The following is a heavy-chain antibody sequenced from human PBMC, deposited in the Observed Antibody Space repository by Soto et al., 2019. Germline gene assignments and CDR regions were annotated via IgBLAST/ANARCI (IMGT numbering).Heavy chain of an antibody. J-gene: IGHJ5*02. CDR2: IIPIFGTA. D-gene: IGHD3-22*01. CDR1: GGTFSSYA. Sequence: QVQLVQSGAEVKKPGSSVKVSCKASGGTFSSYAISWVRQAPGQGLEGMGGIIPIFGTANYAQKFQGRVTITADKSTSTAYMELSSLRSEDTAVYYCARMEDSSGYYSRGWFDPWGQGTLVTVSS. V-gene: IGHV1-69*06. CDR3: ARMEDSSGYYSRGWFDP.